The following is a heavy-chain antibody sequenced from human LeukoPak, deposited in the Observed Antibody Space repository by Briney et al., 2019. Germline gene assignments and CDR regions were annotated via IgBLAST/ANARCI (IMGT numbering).Heavy chain of an antibody. D-gene: IGHD3-22*01. CDR1: GGSISSYY. Sequence: PSETLSLTCTVSGGSISSYYWSWIRQPPGEGLEWIGYIYYSGSTNYNPSLKSRVTISVDTSKNQFSQRLSSVTAADTAVYYCARAMNYDSSGVDIWGLGTMVTVSS. CDR3: ARAMNYDSSGVDI. V-gene: IGHV4-59*12. J-gene: IGHJ3*02. CDR2: IYYSGST.